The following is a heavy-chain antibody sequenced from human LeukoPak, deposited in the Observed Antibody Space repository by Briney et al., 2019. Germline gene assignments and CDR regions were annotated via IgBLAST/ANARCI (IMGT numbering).Heavy chain of an antibody. CDR1: GFTFSSYD. D-gene: IGHD2/OR15-2a*01. J-gene: IGHJ4*02. Sequence: GGSLRLSCAASGFTFSSYDMHWVRQATGKGLEWVSAIVTAGDTYYPGSVKGRFTISRDNAKNTLYLQMNSLRAEDTAVYYCARDWFHAIDYWGQGTLVTVSS. V-gene: IGHV3-13*01. CDR3: ARDWFHAIDY. CDR2: IVTAGDT.